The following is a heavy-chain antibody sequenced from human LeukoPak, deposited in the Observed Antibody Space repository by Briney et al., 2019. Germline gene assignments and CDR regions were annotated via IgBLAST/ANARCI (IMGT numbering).Heavy chain of an antibody. CDR3: AAVVVPAATGYYGMDV. V-gene: IGHV4-61*02. D-gene: IGHD2-2*01. CDR1: GGSISSGSYY. J-gene: IGHJ6*02. Sequence: SETLSLTCTVSGGSISSGSYYWSWIRQPAGKGLEWIGRIYTSGSTNYNPSLKSRVTISVDTSKNQFSLKLSSVTAAVTAVYYCAAVVVPAATGYYGMDVWGQGTTVAVSS. CDR2: IYTSGST.